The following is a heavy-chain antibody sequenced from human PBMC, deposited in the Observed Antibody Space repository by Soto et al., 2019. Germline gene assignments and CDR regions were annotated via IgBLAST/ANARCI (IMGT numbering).Heavy chain of an antibody. V-gene: IGHV4-31*03. CDR3: ARAGSSGYYFDY. Sequence: QVQLQESGPGLVKPSQTLSLTCTVSGGSISSGAYYWSWIRQPPGKGLEWLGYIYISGTTYYNPSLNSRITISLDTSENQFSLKLSSVTAADTAVYYCARAGSSGYYFDYWGQGTLVTVSS. CDR2: IYISGTT. D-gene: IGHD3-22*01. J-gene: IGHJ4*02. CDR1: GGSISSGAYY.